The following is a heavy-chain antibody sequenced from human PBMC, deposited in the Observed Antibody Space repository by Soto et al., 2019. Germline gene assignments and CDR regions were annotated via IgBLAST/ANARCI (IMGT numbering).Heavy chain of an antibody. CDR3: ARAAYNIDY. Sequence: SETLSLTCTVSGGSISSYYWSWIRQPLGKGLEWIGYIYYTGSTNYNPSLKSRVTISVDTSKNQFSLKLSSVTAADTAVYYCARAAYNIDYWGQGTLVTVS. V-gene: IGHV4-59*01. CDR2: IYYTGST. CDR1: GGSISSYY. J-gene: IGHJ4*02. D-gene: IGHD1-1*01.